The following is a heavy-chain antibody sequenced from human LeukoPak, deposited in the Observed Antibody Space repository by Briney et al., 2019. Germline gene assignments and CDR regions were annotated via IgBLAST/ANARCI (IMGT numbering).Heavy chain of an antibody. CDR3: ARVFTVGATKIDY. D-gene: IGHD1-26*01. V-gene: IGHV1-2*02. CDR2: INPNSGGT. J-gene: IGHJ4*02. CDR1: GYTFTGYY. Sequence: ASVKVSCKASGYTFTGYYMHWVRQAPGQGLEWMGWINPNSGGTKYAQKFQGRVTMTRDTPISTAYMKLSRLRSDDTAVYYCARVFTVGATKIDYWGQGTLVTVSS.